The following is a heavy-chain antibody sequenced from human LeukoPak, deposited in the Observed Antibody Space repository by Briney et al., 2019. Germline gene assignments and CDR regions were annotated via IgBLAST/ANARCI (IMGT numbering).Heavy chain of an antibody. CDR2: IYYSGST. CDR1: GGSISSYY. Sequence: SETLSPTCTVSGGSISSYYWSWIRQPPGKGLEWIGTIYYSGSTYYNPSLKSRVTISVDTSKNQFSLRLSSVAAADTAVYYCARDAGYYSGWALSVFDYWGQGTLVTVSS. D-gene: IGHD6-19*01. CDR3: ARDAGYYSGWALSVFDY. V-gene: IGHV4-59*12. J-gene: IGHJ4*02.